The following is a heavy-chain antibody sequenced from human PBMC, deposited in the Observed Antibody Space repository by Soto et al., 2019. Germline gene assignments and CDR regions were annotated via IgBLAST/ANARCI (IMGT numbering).Heavy chain of an antibody. V-gene: IGHV3-21*01. CDR3: SRDWDHMDV. J-gene: IGHJ6*03. D-gene: IGHD1-26*01. CDR1: GFSFRSYS. CDR2: VSNGGSYT. Sequence: EVQLVESGGGLVKPGESLRLACAGSGFSFRSYSFNWVRQAPGKGLEWVSSVSNGGSYTYYADSVKGRFTISRDNAENLAFLQMNSLRAEHTAVYYCSRDWDHMDVWGKGTTVTVS.